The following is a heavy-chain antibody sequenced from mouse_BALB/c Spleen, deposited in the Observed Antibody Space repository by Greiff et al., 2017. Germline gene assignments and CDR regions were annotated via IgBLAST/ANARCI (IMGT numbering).Heavy chain of an antibody. Sequence: EVHLVESGGGLVQPGGSLKLSCAASGFTFSSYGMSWVRQTPDKRLELVATINSNGGSTYYPDSVKGRFTISRDNAKNTLYLQMSSLKSEDTAMYYCAREGYDYDAWFAYGGQGTLVTVSA. CDR1: GFTFSSYG. J-gene: IGHJ3*01. V-gene: IGHV5-6-3*01. CDR3: AREGYDYDAWFAY. CDR2: INSNGGST. D-gene: IGHD2-4*01.